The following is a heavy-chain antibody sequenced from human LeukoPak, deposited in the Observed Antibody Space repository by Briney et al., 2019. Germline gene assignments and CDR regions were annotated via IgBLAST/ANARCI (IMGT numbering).Heavy chain of an antibody. V-gene: IGHV3-49*03. CDR3: TREGAMVGLPFDY. CDR2: IRSKAYGGAI. Sequence: QPGRSLRLSCTASGFTFGDYAMSWFRQAPGKGLEWVGFIRSKAYGGAIEYAASVKGRFTISRDDSKSIAYLQMNSLKTEDTAAYYCTREGAMVGLPFDYWGQGTLVTVSS. D-gene: IGHD2-8*01. J-gene: IGHJ4*02. CDR1: GFTFGDYA.